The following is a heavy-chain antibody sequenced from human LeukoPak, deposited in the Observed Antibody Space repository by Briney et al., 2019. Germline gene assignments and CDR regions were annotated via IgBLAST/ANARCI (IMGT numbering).Heavy chain of an antibody. D-gene: IGHD2-21*02. CDR2: IYSGGTT. CDR1: GFTVSNNY. J-gene: IGHJ6*03. Sequence: GGSLRLSCAASGFTVSNNYMRWVRQAPGKGLERVSVIYSGGTTYYADSVKGRFTISRDNSKNTVYLQMKSLRAEDTAVYYCARDLEYSFGDNYYYHMDVWGNGTTVIVSS. V-gene: IGHV3-53*01. CDR3: ARDLEYSFGDNYYYHMDV.